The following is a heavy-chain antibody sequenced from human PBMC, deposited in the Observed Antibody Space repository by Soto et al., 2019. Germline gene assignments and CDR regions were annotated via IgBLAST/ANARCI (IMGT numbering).Heavy chain of an antibody. V-gene: IGHV4-59*01. Sequence: SETLSLTCTVSGGSISSYYWSWIRQPPGKGLEWIGYIYYSGSTNYNPSLKSRVTISVDTSKNQFSLKLSSVTAADTAVYYCARGVAASDWFDPWGQGTLVTVSS. CDR3: ARGVAASDWFDP. CDR1: GGSISSYY. J-gene: IGHJ5*02. D-gene: IGHD6-19*01. CDR2: IYYSGST.